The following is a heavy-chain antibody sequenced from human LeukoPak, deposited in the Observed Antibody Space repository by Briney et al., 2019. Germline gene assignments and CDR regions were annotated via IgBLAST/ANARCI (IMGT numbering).Heavy chain of an antibody. J-gene: IGHJ4*02. Sequence: PSETLSLTRTVSGGSISSYYWSWIRQPPGKGLEWIGYIHYSGSTNYNPSLKGRVTISVDTSKNQFSLMLSSVTAADTAVYYCARHDYGATRDFWGQGTLVTVSS. D-gene: IGHD4-17*01. CDR2: IHYSGST. V-gene: IGHV4-59*01. CDR1: GGSISSYY. CDR3: ARHDYGATRDF.